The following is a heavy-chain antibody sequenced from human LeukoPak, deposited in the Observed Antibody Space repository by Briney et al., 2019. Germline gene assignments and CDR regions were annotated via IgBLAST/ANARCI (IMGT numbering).Heavy chain of an antibody. Sequence: ASVKVSCKASGHTFNGYYMHWVRRAPGQGLEWLGWINPHSGDTNYAQKFQGRVTMTRDTSISTAYMELSRLRSDDTAVYYCARGKGYYESSGYYPFDYWGQGTLVTVSS. J-gene: IGHJ4*02. CDR3: ARGKGYYESSGYYPFDY. CDR1: GHTFNGYY. CDR2: INPHSGDT. D-gene: IGHD3-22*01. V-gene: IGHV1-2*02.